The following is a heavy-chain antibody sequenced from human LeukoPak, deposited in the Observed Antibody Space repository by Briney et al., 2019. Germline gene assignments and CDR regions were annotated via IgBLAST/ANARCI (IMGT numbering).Heavy chain of an antibody. CDR3: VRDGLVSIGYYNFDY. Sequence: GGSLRLSCAASGFTFSSYAIHWVRQAPGKGLEWVAVISYDGSGKFYADSVKGRLTISRDNSKNTLHLQMDSLRDEDTAVYYCVRDGLVSIGYYNFDYWGQGTLVTVSS. CDR2: ISYDGSGK. CDR1: GFTFSSYA. V-gene: IGHV3-30-3*01. D-gene: IGHD3-22*01. J-gene: IGHJ4*02.